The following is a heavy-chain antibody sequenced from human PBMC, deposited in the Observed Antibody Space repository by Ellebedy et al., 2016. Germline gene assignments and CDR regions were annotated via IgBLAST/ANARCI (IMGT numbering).Heavy chain of an antibody. CDR3: ARSGEGGAIQYFTH. CDR1: GDSISTSTW. J-gene: IGHJ1*01. CDR2: IYHSGAI. Sequence: SETLSLTCTVSGDSISTSTWYNWVRQAPGTGLEWIGEIYHSGAINYNPSLKSRVTISIDKSKNQFSLKLTSVTAADSAVYYCARSGEGGAIQYFTHWGQGALVTVAS. D-gene: IGHD2-21*01. V-gene: IGHV4/OR15-8*02.